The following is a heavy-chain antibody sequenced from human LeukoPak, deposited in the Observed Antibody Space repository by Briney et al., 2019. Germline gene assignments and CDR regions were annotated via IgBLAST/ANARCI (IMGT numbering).Heavy chain of an antibody. CDR3: ASYYGSGSYFEVNWFDP. V-gene: IGHV5-10-1*01. J-gene: IGHJ5*02. D-gene: IGHD3-10*01. Sequence: GESLKISCKGSGSRFTSYWISWVRQLPGKGLEWMGRIDPSDSYTNYSPSFQGHVTISADKSISTAYLQWSSLKASDTAMYYCASYYGSGSYFEVNWFDPWGQGTLVTVSS. CDR2: IDPSDSYT. CDR1: GSRFTSYW.